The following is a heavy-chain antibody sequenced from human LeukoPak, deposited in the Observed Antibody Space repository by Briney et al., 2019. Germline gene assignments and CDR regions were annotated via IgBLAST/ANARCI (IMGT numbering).Heavy chain of an antibody. CDR1: GGSISSGDFY. J-gene: IGHJ4*02. CDR3: ASPRTPYYFNY. CDR2: IYYRGNSGST. Sequence: SQTLSLTCTVSGGSISSGDFYWSWIRQPPGKGLEWIGYIYYRGNSGSTNYNPSLESRVTISVDMSKNQFSLKMSSVTTADTAVYFCASPRTPYYFNYWGQGTLVTVSS. V-gene: IGHV4-30-4*01. D-gene: IGHD2-15*01.